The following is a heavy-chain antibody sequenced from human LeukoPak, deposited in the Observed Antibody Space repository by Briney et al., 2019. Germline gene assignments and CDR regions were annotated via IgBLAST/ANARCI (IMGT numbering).Heavy chain of an antibody. V-gene: IGHV5-51*01. CDR2: IYPGDSDT. CDR3: ARHVAIAAAGYYYYYYMDV. D-gene: IGHD6-13*01. J-gene: IGHJ6*03. Sequence: GESLKISCKGSGYSFTSYWIGWVRQMPGKGLEWMGIIYPGDSDTRYSPSFQGQVTISADKSISTAYLQWSSLNASDTAVYYCARHVAIAAAGYYYYYYMDVWGKGTTVTVSS. CDR1: GYSFTSYW.